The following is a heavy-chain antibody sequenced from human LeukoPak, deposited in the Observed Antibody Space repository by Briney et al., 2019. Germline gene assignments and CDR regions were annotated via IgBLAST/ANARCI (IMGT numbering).Heavy chain of an antibody. Sequence: GGSLRLSCRASGFTFSSYWMSWVRQAPGKGLEWVANINQDGSEKHHVDSVEGRFTISRDNAKNSLYLQTNSLRAEDTAVYYCARDEYYYDSSTYYYYFDYWGQGTLVTVSS. V-gene: IGHV3-7*01. J-gene: IGHJ4*02. D-gene: IGHD3-22*01. CDR2: INQDGSEK. CDR3: ARDEYYYDSSTYYYYFDY. CDR1: GFTFSSYW.